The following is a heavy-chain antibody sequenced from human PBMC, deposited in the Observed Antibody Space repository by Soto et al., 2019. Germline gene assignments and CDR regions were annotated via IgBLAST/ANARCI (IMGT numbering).Heavy chain of an antibody. J-gene: IGHJ5*02. V-gene: IGHV1-18*01. CDR2: ISGYNGDT. CDR3: ARDYDIWGEDWFDP. CDR1: GYTFTNFG. D-gene: IGHD3-9*01. Sequence: QVQLVQSGGEMRKPGASVKVSCKASGYTFTNFGISWVRQAPGQGVEWVGWISGYNGDTNYAPKFRGRVIMTKDTSTTTAYMELTTLTSYDTAVYYCARDYDIWGEDWFDPWGQGTLVTVSS.